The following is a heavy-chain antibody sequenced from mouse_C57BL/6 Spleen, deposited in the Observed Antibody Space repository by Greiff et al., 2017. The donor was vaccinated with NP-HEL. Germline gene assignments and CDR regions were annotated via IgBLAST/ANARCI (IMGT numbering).Heavy chain of an antibody. V-gene: IGHV1-54*01. J-gene: IGHJ4*01. CDR1: GYAFTNYL. CDR2: INPGSGGT. D-gene: IGHD2-3*01. Sequence: QVQLQQSGAELVRPGTSVKVSCKASGYAFTNYLIEWVKQRPGQGLEWIGVINPGSGGTNYNEKFKGKATLTADKSSSTAYMQLSSLTSEDSAVYFGARGNPIYDGYYGGAMDYWGQGTSVTVSS. CDR3: ARGNPIYDGYYGGAMDY.